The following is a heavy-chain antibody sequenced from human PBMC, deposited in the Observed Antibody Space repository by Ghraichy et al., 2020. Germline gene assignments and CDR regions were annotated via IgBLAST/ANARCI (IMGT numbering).Heavy chain of an antibody. Sequence: SETLSLTCTVSGGSISSSSYYWGWIRQPPGKGLEWIGSIYYSGSTYYNPSLNSLFTISVDTSKNQFSLKLSSVTAADTAVYYCARHARGSYSPFDYWGQGTLVTVSS. CDR3: ARHARGSYSPFDY. V-gene: IGHV4-39*01. D-gene: IGHD1-26*01. CDR1: GGSISSSSYY. J-gene: IGHJ4*02. CDR2: IYYSGST.